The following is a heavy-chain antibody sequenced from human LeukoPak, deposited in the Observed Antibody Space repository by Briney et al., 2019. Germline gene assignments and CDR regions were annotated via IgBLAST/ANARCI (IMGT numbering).Heavy chain of an antibody. Sequence: PSETLSLTCAVYGGSFSSYYWSWIRQPPGKGLEWIGYIYYSDSTNYNPSLKSRAIISVDTSKNQFSLNLSSVTAADTALYYCVREYSRSGSYNYWGQGALVTVSS. CDR2: IYYSDST. CDR3: VREYSRSGSYNY. V-gene: IGHV4-34*11. CDR1: GGSFSSYY. J-gene: IGHJ4*02. D-gene: IGHD3-10*01.